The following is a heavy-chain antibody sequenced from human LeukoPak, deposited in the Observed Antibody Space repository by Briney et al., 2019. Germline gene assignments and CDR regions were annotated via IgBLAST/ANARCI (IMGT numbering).Heavy chain of an antibody. V-gene: IGHV1-2*02. J-gene: IGHJ6*02. CDR1: GYTFTGYY. CDR2: INPNSGGT. CDR3: ARDEYGMDV. Sequence: VASVKVSCRASGYTFTGYYMHWVRQAPGQGLEWMGWINPNSGGTNYAQKFQGRVAMTRDTSISTAYMELSRLRSDDTAVYYCARDEYGMDVWGQGTTVTVSS.